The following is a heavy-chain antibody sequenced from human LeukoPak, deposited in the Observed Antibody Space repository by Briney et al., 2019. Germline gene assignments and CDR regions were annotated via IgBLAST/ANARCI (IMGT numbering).Heavy chain of an antibody. Sequence: GGSLRLSCAASGFTFGDYAMHWVRQAPGKGLEWVSLISGDGGSTYYADSVKVRFTISRDNSKNSLYLQMNSLRTEDTALYYCAKDSGDSAAMSYYFDYWGQGTLVTVSS. D-gene: IGHD2-2*01. CDR1: GFTFGDYA. V-gene: IGHV3-43*02. J-gene: IGHJ4*02. CDR3: AKDSGDSAAMSYYFDY. CDR2: ISGDGGST.